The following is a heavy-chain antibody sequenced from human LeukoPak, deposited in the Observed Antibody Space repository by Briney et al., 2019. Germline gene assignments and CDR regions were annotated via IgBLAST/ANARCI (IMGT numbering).Heavy chain of an antibody. CDR2: MNPNSGNT. V-gene: IGHV1-8*02. Sequence: VASVKVSCKASGYTFTGYYMHWVRQATGQGLEWMGWMNPNSGNTGYAQKFQGRVTMTRNTSISTAYMELSSLRSEDTAVYYCARARYYYDSSGYPNGMDVWGQGTTVTVSS. J-gene: IGHJ6*02. CDR3: ARARYYYDSSGYPNGMDV. CDR1: GYTFTGYY. D-gene: IGHD3-22*01.